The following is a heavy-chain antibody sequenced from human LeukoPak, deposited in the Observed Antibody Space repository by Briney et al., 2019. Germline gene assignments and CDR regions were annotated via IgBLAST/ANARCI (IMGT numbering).Heavy chain of an antibody. D-gene: IGHD2-15*01. Sequence: PSGTLSLTCTVSGGSISSYYWSWIRQPPGKGLEWIGYIYYSGSTNYNPSLKSRVTISVDTSKNQFSLKLSSVTAADTAVYYCARDIYCSGGSCTWFDPWGQGTLVTVSS. CDR3: ARDIYCSGGSCTWFDP. V-gene: IGHV4-59*01. CDR2: IYYSGST. CDR1: GGSISSYY. J-gene: IGHJ5*02.